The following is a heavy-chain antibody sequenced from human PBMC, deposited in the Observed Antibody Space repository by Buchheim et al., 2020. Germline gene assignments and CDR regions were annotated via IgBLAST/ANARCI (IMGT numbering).Heavy chain of an antibody. CDR2: IYYSGST. D-gene: IGHD3-22*01. J-gene: IGHJ6*02. Sequence: QVQLQESGPGLVKPSETLSLTCTVSGGSISSYYWSWIRQPPGKGLEWIGYIYYSGSTNYNPSLKSRVTISVDTSKNQFSLKLSSVTAADTAVYYCARDSGYYDSSGYYSGYYYGMDVWGQGTT. V-gene: IGHV4-59*01. CDR1: GGSISSYY. CDR3: ARDSGYYDSSGYYSGYYYGMDV.